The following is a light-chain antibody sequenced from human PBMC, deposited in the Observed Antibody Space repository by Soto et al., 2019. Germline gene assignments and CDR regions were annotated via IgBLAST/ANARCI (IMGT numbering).Light chain of an antibody. CDR3: LQHYSYSWT. Sequence: EIVLTQSPATLSLSPGERATLSCRASQSVSSYLAWYQQKPGQAPRLLIYDASNRATGIPARFSGSGSGTEFTLTISSLQPEYFATYYCLQHYSYSWTFGQGTKVDIK. CDR1: QSVSSY. V-gene: IGKV3-11*01. CDR2: DAS. J-gene: IGKJ1*01.